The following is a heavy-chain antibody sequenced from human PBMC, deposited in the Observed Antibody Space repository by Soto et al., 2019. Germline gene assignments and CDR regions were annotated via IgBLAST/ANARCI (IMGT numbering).Heavy chain of an antibody. J-gene: IGHJ5*02. D-gene: IGHD5-12*01. CDR1: GGSISSYY. CDR2: IYYSGST. CDR3: ARERERWLQDNWFDP. V-gene: IGHV4-59*01. Sequence: SETLSLTCTVSGGSISSYYWSWIRQPPGKGLEWIGYIYYSGSTNYNPSLKSRVTISVDTSKNQFSLKLSSVTAADTAVYYCARERERWLQDNWFDPWGQGTLVTVSS.